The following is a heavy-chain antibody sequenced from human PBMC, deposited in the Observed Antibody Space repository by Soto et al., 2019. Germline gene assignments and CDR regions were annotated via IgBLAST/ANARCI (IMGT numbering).Heavy chain of an antibody. D-gene: IGHD3-10*01. V-gene: IGHV1-18*01. Sequence: GASLKVSCKASGYTFTSYGISWVRQAPGQGLEWMGWISAYNGNTNYAQKLQGRVTMTTDTSTSTAYMELRSLRSDDTAVYYCARGQPTYYYGSGSYYSDYWGQGTLVTVSS. J-gene: IGHJ4*02. CDR2: ISAYNGNT. CDR1: GYTFTSYG. CDR3: ARGQPTYYYGSGSYYSDY.